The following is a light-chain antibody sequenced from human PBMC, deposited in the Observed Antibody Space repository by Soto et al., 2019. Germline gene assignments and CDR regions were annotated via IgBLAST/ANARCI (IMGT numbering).Light chain of an antibody. CDR2: AGS. J-gene: IGLJ3*02. CDR1: SSDIGSYNL. Sequence: QSALTQPASVSGSPGQSITVSCTGTSSDIGSYNLVSWYQHHPGKAPKLMIYAGSKRPSGVSSRFSGSKSGNTASLTIAGLQAEDEADYYCCSYAGSSTLLFGGGTKLTVL. V-gene: IGLV2-23*01. CDR3: CSYAGSSTLL.